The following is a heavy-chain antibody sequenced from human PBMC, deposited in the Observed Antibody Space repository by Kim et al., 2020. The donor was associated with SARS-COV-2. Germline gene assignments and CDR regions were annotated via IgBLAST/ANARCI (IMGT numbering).Heavy chain of an antibody. J-gene: IGHJ2*01. D-gene: IGHD6-19*01. Sequence: YYSPSLKSRVTLSVDASKNQFSLKLSSVTAADTAGYYCARLVSMAGTFDLWGRGTLVTVSS. V-gene: IGHV4-39*07. CDR3: ARLVSMAGTFDL.